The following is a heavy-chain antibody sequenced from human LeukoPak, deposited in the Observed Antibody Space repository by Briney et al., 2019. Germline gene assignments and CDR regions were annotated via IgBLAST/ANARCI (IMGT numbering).Heavy chain of an antibody. D-gene: IGHD6-19*01. V-gene: IGHV7-4-1*02. CDR3: ARGRGAVAGTGNTYYFDY. Sequence: EASVKVSCKASGYTFTTYALNWVRQAPGQGLEWMGWINTNTGNPTYAQGFTGRFVFSLDTSVSTAYLQISSLKAEDTAVYYCARGRGAVAGTGNTYYFDYWGQGTLATVSS. CDR1: GYTFTTYA. CDR2: INTNTGNP. J-gene: IGHJ4*02.